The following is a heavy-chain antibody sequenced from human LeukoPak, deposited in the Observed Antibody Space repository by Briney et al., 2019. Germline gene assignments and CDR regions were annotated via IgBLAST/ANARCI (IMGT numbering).Heavy chain of an antibody. Sequence: ASVKVSCKASGYTFTSYGISWVRQAPGQGLEWMGWISAYNGNTNYAQKLQGRVTMTTDTSTSTAYMELRSLRSDDTAVYYCARFQDDSSGYSLRDAFDIRGQGTMVTVSS. CDR2: ISAYNGNT. CDR3: ARFQDDSSGYSLRDAFDI. CDR1: GYTFTSYG. V-gene: IGHV1-18*01. J-gene: IGHJ3*02. D-gene: IGHD3-22*01.